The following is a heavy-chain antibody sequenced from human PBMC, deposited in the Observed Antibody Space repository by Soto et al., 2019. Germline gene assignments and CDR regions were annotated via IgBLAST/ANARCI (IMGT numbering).Heavy chain of an antibody. CDR1: GGSISSGGYY. D-gene: IGHD4-17*01. Sequence: SETLSLTCTVSGGSISSGGYYWSWIRQNPGNGLEWIGYIYYSGSTYYNPSLKSRVTIPVDTSKNQFSLKLSSVTAVDTAVYYCARGGTTVTTKYFQHWGQGTLVTVS. CDR3: ARGGTTVTTKYFQH. CDR2: IYYSGST. J-gene: IGHJ1*01. V-gene: IGHV4-31*03.